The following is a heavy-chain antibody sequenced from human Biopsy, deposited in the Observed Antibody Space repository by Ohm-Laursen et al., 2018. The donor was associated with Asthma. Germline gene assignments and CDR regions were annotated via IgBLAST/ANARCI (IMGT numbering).Heavy chain of an antibody. V-gene: IGHV3-30*18. J-gene: IGHJ6*02. CDR3: AKDVVWFRELGGMDV. CDR1: GFTFSTYG. Sequence: SLRLSCTASGFTFSTYGMHWVRRAPGKGLEWVAVISYDGSNRYSADSVRGRFTISRDNSKNTLYLQMSSLRAGDTAVYYCAKDVVWFRELGGMDVWGQGTTVTVSS. CDR2: ISYDGSNR. D-gene: IGHD3-10*01.